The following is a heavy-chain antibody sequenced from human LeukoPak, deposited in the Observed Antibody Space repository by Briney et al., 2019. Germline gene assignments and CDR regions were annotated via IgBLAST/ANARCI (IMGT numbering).Heavy chain of an antibody. Sequence: ASVKVSCKASGGTFSSYAISWVRQAPGQGLEWMGGIIPTFGTANYAQKFQGRVTITADESTSTAYMELRSLRSDDTAVYYCARDWVGYYGSGSGGDWFDPWGQGTLVTVSS. V-gene: IGHV1-69*13. J-gene: IGHJ5*02. D-gene: IGHD3-10*01. CDR1: GGTFSSYA. CDR2: IIPTFGTA. CDR3: ARDWVGYYGSGSGGDWFDP.